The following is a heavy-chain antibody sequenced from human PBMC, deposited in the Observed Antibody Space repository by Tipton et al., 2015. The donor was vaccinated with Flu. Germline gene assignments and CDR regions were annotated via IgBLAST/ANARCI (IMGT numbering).Heavy chain of an antibody. D-gene: IGHD4-17*01. CDR3: ARRGYGDYAPIDY. J-gene: IGHJ4*02. Sequence: TLSLTCTVSGGSISTGGYYWSWIRQHPGKGLEWIAYTSYSGSTFYNPPLKSRVTTSLDTSKNQFSLKVSSVTAADTAVYFCARRGYGDYAPIDYWGQGTLVIVSS. CDR1: GGSISTGGYY. V-gene: IGHV4-31*03. CDR2: TSYSGST.